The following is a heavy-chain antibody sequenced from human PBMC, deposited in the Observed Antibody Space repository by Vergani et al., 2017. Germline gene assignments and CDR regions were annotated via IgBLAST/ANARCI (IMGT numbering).Heavy chain of an antibody. J-gene: IGHJ6*02. CDR2: IYYSGST. Sequence: QVQLQESGPGLVKPSETLSLTCTVSGGSISSYYWSWIRQPPGKGLEWIGYIYYSGSTNYNPSLKSRVTISVDTSKNQFSLKLSSVTAADTAVYYWARVKAGYCSGGSCFDSYYYYYGMDVWGQGTTVTVSS. D-gene: IGHD2-15*01. CDR1: GGSISSYY. V-gene: IGHV4-59*01. CDR3: ARVKAGYCSGGSCFDSYYYYYGMDV.